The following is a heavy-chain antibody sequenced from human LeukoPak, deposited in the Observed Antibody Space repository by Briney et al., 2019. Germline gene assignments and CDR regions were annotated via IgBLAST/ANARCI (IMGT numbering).Heavy chain of an antibody. CDR2: ISGSGGST. CDR1: GFTFSSYA. CDR3: ARRGHGYGSPFDY. V-gene: IGHV3-23*01. J-gene: IGHJ4*02. D-gene: IGHD5-18*01. Sequence: GGSLRLSCAASGFTFSSYAMSWVRQAPGKGLEWVSAISGSGGSTFYTDSVKGRFTISRDNSKNTLDLQMSSLRAEDTAVYYCARRGHGYGSPFDYWGQGTLVTVSS.